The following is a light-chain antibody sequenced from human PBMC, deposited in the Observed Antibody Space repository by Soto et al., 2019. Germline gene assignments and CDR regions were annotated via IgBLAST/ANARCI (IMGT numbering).Light chain of an antibody. CDR2: DAS. Sequence: DIQMTQSPSTLPASVGDRVTITSRASQTISSGLAWYQQKPGKAPDLLIYDASRLAGGVPSRFSGSESGTEFTLTIGSLEPDDFATYFCQQYYNYSTVGQGTKVDSK. V-gene: IGKV1-5*01. CDR1: QTISSG. J-gene: IGKJ1*01. CDR3: QQYYNYST.